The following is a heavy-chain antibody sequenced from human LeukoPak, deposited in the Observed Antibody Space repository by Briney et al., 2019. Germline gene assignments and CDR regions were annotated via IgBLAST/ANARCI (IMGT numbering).Heavy chain of an antibody. CDR2: IYYSGST. J-gene: IGHJ5*02. V-gene: IGHV4-59*12. CDR1: GGSISSYY. CDR3: ATFTVAGSGGQEGWFDP. D-gene: IGHD6-19*01. Sequence: SETLSLTCTVSGGSISSYYWSWIRQPPGKGLEWIGYIYYSGSTNYNPSLKSRVTISVDTSKNQFSLKLSSVTAADTAVYYCATFTVAGSGGQEGWFDPWGQGTLVTVSS.